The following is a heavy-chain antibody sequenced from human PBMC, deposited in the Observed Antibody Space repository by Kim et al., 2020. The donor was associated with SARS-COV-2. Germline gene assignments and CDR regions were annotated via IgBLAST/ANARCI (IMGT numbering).Heavy chain of an antibody. D-gene: IGHD2-21*02. V-gene: IGHV4-39*01. CDR1: GGSISSSSYY. J-gene: IGHJ3*02. Sequence: SETLSLTCTVSGGSISSSSYYWGWIRQPPGKGLEWIGSIYYSGSTYYNPSLKSRVTISVDTSKNQFSLKLSSVTAADTAVYYCARRFTGTVVTPDNAFDIWGQGTMVTVSS. CDR2: IYYSGST. CDR3: ARRFTGTVVTPDNAFDI.